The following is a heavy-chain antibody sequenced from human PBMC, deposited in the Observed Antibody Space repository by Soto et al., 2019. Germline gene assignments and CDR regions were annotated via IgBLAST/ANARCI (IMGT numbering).Heavy chain of an antibody. J-gene: IGHJ3*02. CDR2: ISYSGST. CDR3: ARERTTGGSTFDI. V-gene: IGHV4-59*01. CDR1: GGSISSYY. D-gene: IGHD1-1*01. Sequence: SETLSLTCTVSGGSISSYYWSWIRQPPGKGLEWIGYISYSGSTSYNPSLKSRVTISVDTSNNQFSLKLSSVTAADTAVYYCARERTTGGSTFDIWGQGTMVTVSS.